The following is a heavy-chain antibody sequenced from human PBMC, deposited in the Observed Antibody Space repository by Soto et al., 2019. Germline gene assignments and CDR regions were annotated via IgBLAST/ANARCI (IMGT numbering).Heavy chain of an antibody. V-gene: IGHV3-48*02. CDR1: GFTFSTYS. Sequence: EVQLEESGGGLVQPGGSLRLSCAASGFTFSTYSMTWVRQAPGKGLEWVSYISSNSDTTYYEDSVKGRFTIARDNAKNSLHLQMNSLRDEDTAMYYCARGYCSGGICRIFDYWVQCTLVTVSS. J-gene: IGHJ4*02. CDR3: ARGYCSGGICRIFDY. D-gene: IGHD2-15*01. CDR2: ISSNSDTT.